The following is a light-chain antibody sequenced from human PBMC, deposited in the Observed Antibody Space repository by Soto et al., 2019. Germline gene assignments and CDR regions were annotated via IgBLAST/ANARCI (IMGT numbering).Light chain of an antibody. J-gene: IGKJ4*01. CDR3: QQYSSSPPT. Sequence: EIVMTQSPASLSVSPGERATLSCRARQSVSSNLAWYQQKPGQAPRLLIYGASSRATGIPDRFSGSGSGTDFTLTISRLEPEDFAVYYCQQYSSSPPTFGGGTKVDI. V-gene: IGKV3-20*01. CDR1: QSVSSN. CDR2: GAS.